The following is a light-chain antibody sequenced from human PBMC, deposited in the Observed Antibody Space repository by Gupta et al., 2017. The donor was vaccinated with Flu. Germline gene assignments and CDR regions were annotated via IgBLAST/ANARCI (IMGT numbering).Light chain of an antibody. J-gene: IGKJ2*01. CDR2: LGS. CDR3: MQALQTSYT. CDR1: QSLLYSNGANC. Sequence: EIVMTQPQLSLPVTPGEPASISCWSSQSLLYSNGANCVDWYLQKPGQSPQLLIYLGSHRASGVPDRFSGSGSGTDFTLKISRVEAEAVGVYYCMQALQTSYTFGQGTKLEI. V-gene: IGKV2-28*01.